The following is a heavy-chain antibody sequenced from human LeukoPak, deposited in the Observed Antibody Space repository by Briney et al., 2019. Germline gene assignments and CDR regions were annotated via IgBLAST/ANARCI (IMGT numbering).Heavy chain of an antibody. CDR2: MNPNSGNT. CDR1: GYTFTSYD. CDR3: ARGSSWYRDEYYFDY. D-gene: IGHD6-13*01. Sequence: ASVKVSCKASGYTFTSYDINWVRQATGQGLEWMGWMNPNSGNTGYTQKFQGRVTMTRNTSISTAYMELSSLRSEDTAVYYCARGSSWYRDEYYFDYWGQGTLVTVSS. V-gene: IGHV1-8*01. J-gene: IGHJ4*02.